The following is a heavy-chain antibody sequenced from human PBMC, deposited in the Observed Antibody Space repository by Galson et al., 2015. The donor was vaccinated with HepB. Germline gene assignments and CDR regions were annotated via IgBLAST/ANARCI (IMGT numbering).Heavy chain of an antibody. CDR1: GFTFSDYY. CDR2: TSSSSSYT. Sequence: SLRLSCAASGFTFSDYYMSWIRQAPGKGLEWVSYTSSSSSYTNYADSVKGRFTISRDNAKNSLYLQMNSLRAEDTAVYYCARDFFVKIGNDAFDIWGQGTMVTVSS. D-gene: IGHD1-26*01. V-gene: IGHV3-11*05. CDR3: ARDFFVKIGNDAFDI. J-gene: IGHJ3*02.